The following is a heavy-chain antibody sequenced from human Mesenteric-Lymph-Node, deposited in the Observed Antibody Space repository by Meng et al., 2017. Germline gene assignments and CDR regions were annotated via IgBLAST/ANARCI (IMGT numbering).Heavy chain of an antibody. D-gene: IGHD6-13*01. V-gene: IGHV3-21*01. CDR1: GFTFSSYS. CDR2: ISSSSSYI. J-gene: IGHJ4*02. Sequence: GGSLRLSCAASGFTFSSYSMNWVRQAPGKGLEWVSSISSSSSYIYYADSVKGRFTISRDNAKNSLYLQMSSLRAEDTAVYYCARDRVGAAAVGYWGQGTLVTVSS. CDR3: ARDRVGAAAVGY.